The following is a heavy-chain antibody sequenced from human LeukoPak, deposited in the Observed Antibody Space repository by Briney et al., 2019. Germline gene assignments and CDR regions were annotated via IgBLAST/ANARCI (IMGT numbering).Heavy chain of an antibody. D-gene: IGHD6-19*01. CDR1: GGSISTYY. CDR2: IHRSGST. V-gene: IGHV4-4*07. J-gene: IGHJ4*02. Sequence: PSETLSLTCTVSGGSISTYYWSWIRQSAGKGLEWIGRIHRSGSTNYNPSLKSRVTMSVDTSKNQFSLKVSSVTAADTGVYYCARAPEFSSGWLLDCWGQGSLVTVSS. CDR3: ARAPEFSSGWLLDC.